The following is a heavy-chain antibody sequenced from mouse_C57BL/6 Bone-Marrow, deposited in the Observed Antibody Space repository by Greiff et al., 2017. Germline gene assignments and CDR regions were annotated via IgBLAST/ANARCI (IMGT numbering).Heavy chain of an antibody. Sequence: QVQLQQPGAELVKPGASVKLSCKASGYTFTSYWMHWVKQRPGQGLEWIGMIHPNSGSTNYNEKFKSKATLTVDKSSSTAYMQLRSLTSEDSAVYYYARDYDYDGWFAFWDRGTLVTVSA. CDR2: IHPNSGST. CDR1: GYTFTSYW. V-gene: IGHV1-64*01. CDR3: ARDYDYDGWFAF. J-gene: IGHJ3*01. D-gene: IGHD2-4*01.